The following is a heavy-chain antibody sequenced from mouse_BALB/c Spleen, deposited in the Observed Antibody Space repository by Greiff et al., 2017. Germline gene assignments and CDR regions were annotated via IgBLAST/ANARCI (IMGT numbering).Heavy chain of an antibody. V-gene: IGHV1S29*02. J-gene: IGHJ4*01. CDR1: GYTFTDYN. Sequence: EVQLVESGPELVKPGASVKISCKASGYTFTDYNMHWVKQSHGKSLEWIGYIYPYNGGTGYNQKFKSKATLTVDNSSSTAYMELRSLTSEDSAVYYCASPSAMDYWGQGTSVTVAS. CDR2: IYPYNGGT. CDR3: ASPSAMDY.